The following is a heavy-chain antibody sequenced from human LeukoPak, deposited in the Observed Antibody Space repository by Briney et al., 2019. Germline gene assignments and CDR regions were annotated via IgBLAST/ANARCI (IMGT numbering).Heavy chain of an antibody. J-gene: IGHJ5*02. CDR3: ARATARYSNYGWFDP. Sequence: SETLSLTCIVPGGSISSSSYYWAWIRQSPGKGLEWIGTFSSGGSAYYNPSLTSRVSISKDTSKNQFSLKLSSVTAADTAVYYCARATARYSNYGWFDPWGQGTLVTVSS. CDR2: FSSGGSA. D-gene: IGHD4-11*01. V-gene: IGHV4-39*07. CDR1: GGSISSSSYY.